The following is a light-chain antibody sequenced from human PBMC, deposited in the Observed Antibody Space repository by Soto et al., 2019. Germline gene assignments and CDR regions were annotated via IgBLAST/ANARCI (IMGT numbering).Light chain of an antibody. Sequence: VMTQSPATLSVSPGERATLSCRASESVSNNLAWYQQKPGQAPRLLIYGASTRASGIPARFSGSGSGTEFTLTVSNLQSEDFAVYHCQQYNDWPWTFGQGTKVEIK. J-gene: IGKJ1*01. CDR2: GAS. V-gene: IGKV3-15*01. CDR3: QQYNDWPWT. CDR1: ESVSNN.